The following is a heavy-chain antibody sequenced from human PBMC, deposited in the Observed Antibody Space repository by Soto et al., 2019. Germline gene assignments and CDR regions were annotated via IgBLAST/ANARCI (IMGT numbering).Heavy chain of an antibody. D-gene: IGHD1-26*01. J-gene: IGHJ4*02. CDR2: IINTGGDT. CDR1: GLTFSRYA. V-gene: IGHV3-23*01. CDR3: AKASGESYPESRVFDQ. Sequence: PGGSLRLSCVVSGLTFSRYAVSWVRQAPGKGLEWVSAIINTGGDTLYADSVKARFTISRDNFKNTLYLQMNSLRAEDAAIYYCAKASGESYPESRVFDQWGQGTRVTVSS.